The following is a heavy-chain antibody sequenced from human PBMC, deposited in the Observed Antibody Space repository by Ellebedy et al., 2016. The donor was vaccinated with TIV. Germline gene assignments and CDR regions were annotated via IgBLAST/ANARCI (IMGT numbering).Heavy chain of an antibody. CDR2: INQGGSVK. CDR3: ATDGSYGDYRSPAHAFVF. V-gene: IGHV3-7*01. D-gene: IGHD3-10*01. J-gene: IGHJ3*01. CDR1: GFSFNSYW. Sequence: GESLKISCAASGFSFNSYWMSWVRQAPGKGLEWVANINQGGSVKYYVDSVRGRFTISRDNGKNSLFLQMNSLIAEDTAVYYCATDGSYGDYRSPAHAFVFWGQGTMVSVAS.